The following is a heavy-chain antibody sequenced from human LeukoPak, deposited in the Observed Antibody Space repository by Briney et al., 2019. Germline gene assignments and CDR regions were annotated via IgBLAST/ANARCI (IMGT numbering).Heavy chain of an antibody. CDR3: ALSSGWYGGLVP. D-gene: IGHD6-19*01. Sequence: VGSLRLSCAASGFIFSRFWMHWVRQAPGKGLVWVSRINSDGSSTSYADSVKGRFTISRDNAKNTLYLQMNSLRAEDTAGYYWALSSGWYGGLVPWGEGTLV. CDR2: INSDGSST. V-gene: IGHV3-74*01. J-gene: IGHJ5*02. CDR1: GFIFSRFW.